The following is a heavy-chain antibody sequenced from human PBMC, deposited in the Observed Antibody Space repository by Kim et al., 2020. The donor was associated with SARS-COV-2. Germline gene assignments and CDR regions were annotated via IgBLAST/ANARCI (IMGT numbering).Heavy chain of an antibody. V-gene: IGHV3-23*01. CDR2: ISGSGGST. CDR1: GFTFSSYA. Sequence: GGSLRLSCAASGFTFSSYAMSWVRQAPGKGLEWVSAISGSGGSTYYADSVKGRFTISRDNSKNTLYLQMNSLRAEDTAVYYCAKEGYSYGLVGSGWYFDLWGRGTLVTVSS. J-gene: IGHJ2*01. CDR3: AKEGYSYGLVGSGWYFDL. D-gene: IGHD5-18*01.